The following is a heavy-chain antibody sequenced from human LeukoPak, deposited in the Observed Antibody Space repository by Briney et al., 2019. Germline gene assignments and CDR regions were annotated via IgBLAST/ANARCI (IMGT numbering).Heavy chain of an antibody. CDR3: ARAPRSLGSGLYYFDF. D-gene: IGHD3-10*01. J-gene: IGHJ4*02. CDR1: GFTFGNFY. Sequence: GGSLRLSCAASGFTFGNFYMHWVRQAPGKGLEYVSAMSAGWDCTYYTNSVKGRFTMSRVNSKNTLYLQMGSLRAEDMAVYYCARAPRSLGSGLYYFDFWGQGTLVTVHS. CDR2: MSAGWDCT. V-gene: IGHV3-64*01.